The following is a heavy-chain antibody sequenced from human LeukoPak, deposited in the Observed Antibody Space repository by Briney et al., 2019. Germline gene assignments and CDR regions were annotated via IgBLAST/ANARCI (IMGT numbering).Heavy chain of an antibody. Sequence: ASVKVSCKASGYTFTSYYMHWVRQAPGQGLEWMGIINPSGGSTSYAQKFQGRVTMTRDTSTSTVYMELSSLRSEDTAVYYCVRATYYYDSSTPFDPWGQGTLVTVSS. J-gene: IGHJ5*02. V-gene: IGHV1-46*01. D-gene: IGHD3-22*01. CDR2: INPSGGST. CDR3: VRATYYYDSSTPFDP. CDR1: GYTFTSYY.